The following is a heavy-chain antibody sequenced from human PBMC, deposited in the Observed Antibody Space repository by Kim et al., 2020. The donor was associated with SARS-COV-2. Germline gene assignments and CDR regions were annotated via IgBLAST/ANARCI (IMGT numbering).Heavy chain of an antibody. Sequence: GGSLRLSCAASGFTFSSYWMSWVRQAPGKGLEWVANIKQDGSEKYYVDSVKGRFTISRDNAKNSLYLQMNSLRAEDTAVYYCARGSSGSGWYGSFPGAFDIWGQGTMVTVSS. CDR1: GFTFSSYW. CDR3: ARGSSGSGWYGSFPGAFDI. V-gene: IGHV3-7*01. CDR2: IKQDGSEK. J-gene: IGHJ3*02. D-gene: IGHD6-19*01.